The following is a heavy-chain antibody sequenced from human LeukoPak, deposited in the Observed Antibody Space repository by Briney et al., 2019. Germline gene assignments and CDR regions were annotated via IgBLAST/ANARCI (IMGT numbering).Heavy chain of an antibody. CDR1: GGSISPYY. CDR3: ARYWNYGAPQYYFDY. Sequence: PSETLSLTCTVSGGSISPYYWSWIRQPPGKGLEWMGYIYYSGSTKYNPSLKSRVTISVDTSKNQFSPKLRSVTAADTAVYYCARYWNYGAPQYYFDYWGQGTLVTVSS. J-gene: IGHJ4*02. D-gene: IGHD1-7*01. CDR2: IYYSGST. V-gene: IGHV4-59*01.